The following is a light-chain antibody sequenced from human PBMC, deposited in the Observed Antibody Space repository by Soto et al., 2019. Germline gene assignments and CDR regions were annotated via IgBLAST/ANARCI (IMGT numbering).Light chain of an antibody. CDR1: SSDVGSYNL. J-gene: IGLJ1*01. CDR3: SSYTSSSTRV. Sequence: QSVLTQPASVSGSPGQSITISCTGASSDVGSYNLVSWYQQHPGKAPKLMIYEVSKRPSGVSNRFSDSKSGNTASLTISGLQAEDEADYYCSSYTSSSTRVFGTGTKVTVL. CDR2: EVS. V-gene: IGLV2-14*02.